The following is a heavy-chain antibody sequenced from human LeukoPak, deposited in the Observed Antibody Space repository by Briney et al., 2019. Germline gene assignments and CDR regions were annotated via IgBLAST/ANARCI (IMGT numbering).Heavy chain of an antibody. D-gene: IGHD3-22*01. V-gene: IGHV1-2*02. CDR3: ARSDDSSGYYLNWFDP. CDR1: GYTFTGYY. CDR2: INPNSGGT. Sequence: ASVKVSFKASGYTFTGYYMHWVRQAPGQGLEWMGWINPNSGGTNYAQKFQGRVTMTRDTSISTAYMELSRLRSDDTAVYYCARSDDSSGYYLNWFDPWGQGTLVTVSS. J-gene: IGHJ5*02.